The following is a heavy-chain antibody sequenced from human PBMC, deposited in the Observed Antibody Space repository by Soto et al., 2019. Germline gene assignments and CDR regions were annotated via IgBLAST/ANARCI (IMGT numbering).Heavy chain of an antibody. J-gene: IGHJ5*02. D-gene: IGHD6-6*01. CDR2: INPSGGST. Sequence: QVQLVQSGAEVKKPGASVKVSCKASGYTFTSYYMHWVRQAPGQGLEWMGIINPSGGSTSYAQKFQGRVIMTRDTSTSTVYMEWSSLRSEDTAVYYCARDREDSSSSSEVDPWGQGTLVTVSS. V-gene: IGHV1-46*01. CDR3: ARDREDSSSSSEVDP. CDR1: GYTFTSYY.